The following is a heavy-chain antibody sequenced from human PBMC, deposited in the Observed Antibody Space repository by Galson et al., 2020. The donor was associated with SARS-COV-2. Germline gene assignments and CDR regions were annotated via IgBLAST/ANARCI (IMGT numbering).Heavy chain of an antibody. CDR3: AKGGAPKLELNTFDI. V-gene: IGHV3-9*01. CDR2: ISWKSGSI. J-gene: IGHJ3*02. D-gene: IGHD1-26*01. Sequence: SLRLSCAASGFTFDDYAMNWVRQAPGKGLEWVSGISWKSGSIGYADSVKGRFTISRDNAKNSLYPQMNSLRAEDTALYYCAKGGAPKLELNTFDIWGQGTMVTVSS. CDR1: GFTFDDYA.